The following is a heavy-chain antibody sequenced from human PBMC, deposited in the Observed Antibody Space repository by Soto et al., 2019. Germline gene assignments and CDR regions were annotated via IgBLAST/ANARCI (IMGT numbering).Heavy chain of an antibody. V-gene: IGHV1-69*02. CDR3: XXXXXXXXXHFDY. CDR1: GDTFSFYT. J-gene: IGHJ4*02. CDR2: IIPMVGMA. Sequence: QVQLVQSGAEVKKPGSSVRLSCTASGDTFSFYTISWVRQAPGQGPEWMGRIIPMVGMADYPQKFQGRVTISADKXXXXXXXXXXXXXXXXXXXXXXXXXXXXXXXHFDYWGQGTLVTVSS.